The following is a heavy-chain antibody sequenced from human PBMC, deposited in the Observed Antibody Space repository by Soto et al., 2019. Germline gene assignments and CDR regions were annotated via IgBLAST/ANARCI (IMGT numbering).Heavy chain of an antibody. CDR2: ISAYNGNT. CDR3: ARDGNYDFWSGSWSQLGYYGMDV. Sequence: ASVKVSCKASGYTFTSYGISWVRQAPGQGLEWMGWISAYNGNTNYAQKLQGRVTMTTDTSTSTAYMELRSLRSDDTAVYYCARDGNYDFWSGSWSQLGYYGMDVWGQGTTVTVSS. D-gene: IGHD3-3*01. CDR1: GYTFTSYG. J-gene: IGHJ6*02. V-gene: IGHV1-18*04.